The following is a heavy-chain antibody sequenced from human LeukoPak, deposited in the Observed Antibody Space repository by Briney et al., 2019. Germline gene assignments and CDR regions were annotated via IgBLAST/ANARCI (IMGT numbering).Heavy chain of an antibody. V-gene: IGHV1-8*01. CDR3: ARGPLVRLPSSFDP. D-gene: IGHD3-16*02. CDR2: MNPNSGNT. J-gene: IGHJ5*02. CDR1: GYTFTSYD. Sequence: ASVKVSRKASGYTFTSYDINRVRQATGQGLEWMGWMNPNSGNTGSAQRFQGRVTMTRDTSRSTAYMELRSLTSEDTAVYYCARGPLVRLPSSFDPWGQGTLVTVSS.